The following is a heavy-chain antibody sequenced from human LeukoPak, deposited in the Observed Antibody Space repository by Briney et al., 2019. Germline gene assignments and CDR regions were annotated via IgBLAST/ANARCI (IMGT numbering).Heavy chain of an antibody. CDR2: IYHSGST. J-gene: IGHJ4*02. D-gene: IGHD3-10*01. Sequence: SETLSLTCAVSGGSISSSNWWSWVRQPPGKGLEWIGEIYHSGSTNYNPSLKSRVTISVDKSKNQFSLKLSSVTAADTAVYYCAMAPPVWFGELSKVWKEYYFDYWGQGTLVTVSS. V-gene: IGHV4-4*02. CDR3: AMAPPVWFGELSKVWKEYYFDY. CDR1: GGSISSSNW.